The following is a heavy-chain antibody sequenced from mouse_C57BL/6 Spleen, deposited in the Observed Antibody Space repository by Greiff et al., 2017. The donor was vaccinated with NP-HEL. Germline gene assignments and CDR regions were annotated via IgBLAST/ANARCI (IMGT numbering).Heavy chain of an antibody. J-gene: IGHJ1*03. CDR3: ARAYGSSSRYFDV. V-gene: IGHV1-42*01. CDR2: INPSTGGT. Sequence: DVKLVESGPELVKPGASVKISCKASGYSFTGYYMNWVKQSPETSLAWIGEINPSTGGTTYNQKFKAKATMTVDKSSSTAYMQLKSLTSEDSAVYYCARAYGSSSRYFDVWGTGTTVTVSS. CDR1: GYSFTGYY. D-gene: IGHD1-1*01.